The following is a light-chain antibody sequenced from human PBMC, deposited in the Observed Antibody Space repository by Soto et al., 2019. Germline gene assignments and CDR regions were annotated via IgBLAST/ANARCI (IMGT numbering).Light chain of an antibody. CDR3: QQSYSTPWT. J-gene: IGKJ1*01. CDR1: QTIRSS. CDR2: SAS. V-gene: IGKV1-39*01. Sequence: DIQMTQSPSSLSASVGDRVTITCRTSQTIRSSLNWYQQKTGKAPKLLIYSASSLQSGVPSRFSGSGSGTDFTLTISGLQFEDFATYYCQQSYSTPWTFGQGTKVDIK.